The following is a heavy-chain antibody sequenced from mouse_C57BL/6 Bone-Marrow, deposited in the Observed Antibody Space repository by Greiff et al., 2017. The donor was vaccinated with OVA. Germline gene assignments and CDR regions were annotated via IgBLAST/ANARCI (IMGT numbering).Heavy chain of an antibody. CDR1: GFTFSSYA. CDR3: ARYDGKAWFAY. D-gene: IGHD2-3*01. CDR2: ISAGGSYT. Sequence: EVQGVESGGGLVKPGGSLKLSCAASGFTFSSYAMSWVRQTPEKRLEWVATISAGGSYTNYPDNVKGRFTMSRDNANNNLYLQMSKLKSEDAALYYCARYDGKAWFAYWGQGTLVTVSA. V-gene: IGHV5-4*01. J-gene: IGHJ3*01.